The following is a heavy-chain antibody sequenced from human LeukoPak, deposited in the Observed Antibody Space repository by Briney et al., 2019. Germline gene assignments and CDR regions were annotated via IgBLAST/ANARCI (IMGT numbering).Heavy chain of an antibody. V-gene: IGHV3-11*01. CDR3: ARALRFGEPLTAFDI. CDR2: ISSSGSTI. D-gene: IGHD3-10*01. J-gene: IGHJ3*02. CDR1: RFTFSDYY. Sequence: PGGSLRLSCAASRFTFSDYYMSWIRQAPGKGLEWVSYISSSGSTIYYADSVKGRFTISRDNAKNSLYLQMNSLRAEDTAVYYCARALRFGEPLTAFDIWGQGTMVTVSS.